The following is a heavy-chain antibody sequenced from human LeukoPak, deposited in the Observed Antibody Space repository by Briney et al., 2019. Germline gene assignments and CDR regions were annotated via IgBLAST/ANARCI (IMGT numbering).Heavy chain of an antibody. CDR3: AKAKLKTMAPLGY. Sequence: PGGSLRLSCAASGFTFSSYAMSWVRQAPGKGLEWVSAISGSGGSTYHADSVKGRFTISRDNSKNTLYLQMNSLRAEDTAVYYCAKAKLKTMAPLGYWGQGTLVTVSS. D-gene: IGHD3-10*01. CDR2: ISGSGGST. J-gene: IGHJ4*02. CDR1: GFTFSSYA. V-gene: IGHV3-23*01.